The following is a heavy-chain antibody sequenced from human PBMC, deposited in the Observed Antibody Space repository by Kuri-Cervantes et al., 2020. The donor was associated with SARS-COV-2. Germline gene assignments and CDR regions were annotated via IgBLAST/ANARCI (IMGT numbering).Heavy chain of an antibody. D-gene: IGHD6-13*01. CDR2: ISGSGGST. V-gene: IGHV3-23*01. Sequence: GESLKIPCAASGFTFSSYAMHWVRQAPGKGLEWVSAISGSGGSTYYADSVKGRFTISRDNSKNTLYLQMNSLRAEDTAVYYCSLSSSSVYYYYMDVWGKGTTVTVSS. CDR1: GFTFSSYA. J-gene: IGHJ6*03. CDR3: SLSSSSVYYYYMDV.